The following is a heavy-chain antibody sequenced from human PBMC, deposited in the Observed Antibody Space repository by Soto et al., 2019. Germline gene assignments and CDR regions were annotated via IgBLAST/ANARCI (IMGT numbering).Heavy chain of an antibody. J-gene: IGHJ4*02. V-gene: IGHV3-23*01. Sequence: EVQLLESGGGLVQPGGSLRLSCAASGFTFSSYAMSWVRQAPGKGLEWVSAISGSGGSTYYADSVKGRFTISRDNSKNTLYLQMNSLRAEDTAVYYCAKSDYYGSGSYYNPQLFFDYWGQGTLVTVSS. CDR1: GFTFSSYA. CDR2: ISGSGGST. D-gene: IGHD3-10*01. CDR3: AKSDYYGSGSYYNPQLFFDY.